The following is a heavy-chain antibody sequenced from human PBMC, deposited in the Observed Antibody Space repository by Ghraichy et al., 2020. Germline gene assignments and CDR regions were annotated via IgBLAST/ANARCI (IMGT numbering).Heavy chain of an antibody. Sequence: ESLNISCTVSGGSISSSSYYWGWIRQPPGKGLEWIGSIYYSGSTYYNPSLKSRVTISVDTSKNQFSLKLSSVTAADTAVYYCARCAIYWFDPWGQGTLVNVS. V-gene: IGHV4-39*01. CDR3: ARCAIYWFDP. CDR1: GGSISSSSYY. J-gene: IGHJ5*02. D-gene: IGHD2-2*02. CDR2: IYYSGST.